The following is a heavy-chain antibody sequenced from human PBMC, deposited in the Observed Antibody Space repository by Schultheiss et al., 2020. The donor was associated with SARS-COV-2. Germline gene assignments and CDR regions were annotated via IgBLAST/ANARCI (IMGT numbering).Heavy chain of an antibody. Sequence: GGSLRLSCAASGFTFSSYAMSWVRQTPGKGLEWVSRINSDGSSTSYADSVKGRFTISRDNAKNSLYLQMNSLRAEDTAVYYCAKVRYYDSSGYYYRPDAFDIWGQGTMVTVSS. CDR3: AKVRYYDSSGYYYRPDAFDI. CDR2: INSDGSST. CDR1: GFTFSSYA. V-gene: IGHV3-23*01. D-gene: IGHD3-22*01. J-gene: IGHJ3*02.